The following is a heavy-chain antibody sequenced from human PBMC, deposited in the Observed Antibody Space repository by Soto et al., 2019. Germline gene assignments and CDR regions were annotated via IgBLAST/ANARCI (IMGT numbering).Heavy chain of an antibody. Sequence: SETLSLTCTVSGGSISSGGYYWSWIRQHPGKGLEWIGYIYYSGSTYYNPSLKSRVTISVDTSKNQFSLKLSSVTAADTAVYYCARAEEGDFPSYYYYMDVWGKGTTVTVSS. D-gene: IGHD3-3*01. J-gene: IGHJ6*03. CDR2: IYYSGST. V-gene: IGHV4-31*03. CDR1: GGSISSGGYY. CDR3: ARAEEGDFPSYYYYMDV.